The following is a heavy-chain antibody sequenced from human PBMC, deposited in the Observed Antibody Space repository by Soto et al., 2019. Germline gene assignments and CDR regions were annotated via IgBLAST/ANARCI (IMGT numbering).Heavy chain of an antibody. CDR2: ILSKAGNYAT. J-gene: IGHJ4*02. CDR3: IRGGSPYYYDY. CDR1: GFIFSGSA. V-gene: IGHV3-73*01. Sequence: EVQLVESGGGLVQPGGSLKLSCAASGFIFSGSAVLWVRQASGKGLEWVGRILSKAGNYATAYPASMKGRFTISRDDSENPAFLQMNSLKTEDTAVYYCIRGGSPYYYDYWGQGTLVAVSS.